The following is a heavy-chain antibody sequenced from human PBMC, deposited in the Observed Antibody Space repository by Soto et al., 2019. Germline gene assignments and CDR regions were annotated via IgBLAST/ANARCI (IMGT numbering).Heavy chain of an antibody. V-gene: IGHV1-69*02. CDR2: ITPMFEIT. CDR1: GGTFTTYS. D-gene: IGHD3-22*01. J-gene: IGHJ3*02. CDR3: VPRRYDTDDAFDI. Sequence: QVQLVQSGAEVKNPGSSVRFSCKAPGGTFTTYSFTWVRQAPGQGLEWMGRITPMFEITNYAQKFQGRVTITADKTTSTAYMEVNSLRSADTAVYYCVPRRYDTDDAFDIWGQGTRVIVSS.